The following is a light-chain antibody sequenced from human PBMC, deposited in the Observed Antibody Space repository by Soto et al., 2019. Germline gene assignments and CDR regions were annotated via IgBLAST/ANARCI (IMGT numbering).Light chain of an antibody. CDR1: SSDVGNYDL. CDR2: EVT. V-gene: IGLV2-23*02. J-gene: IGLJ2*01. CDR3: CSYAGSDTFV. Sequence: QSVLTQPASVSGSPGQSITISCTGTSSDVGNYDLVSWYQQHPGQAPKLMIYEVTKRPSGVSNRFSGSKSGNTASLTISGLQAEDEADYYCCSYAGSDTFVFGGGTKLTVL.